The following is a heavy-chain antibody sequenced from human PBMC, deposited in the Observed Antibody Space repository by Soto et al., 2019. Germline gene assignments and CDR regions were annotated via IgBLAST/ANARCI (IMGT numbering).Heavy chain of an antibody. CDR2: ISYDGSNK. V-gene: IGHV3-30*18. Sequence: QVQLVESGGGVVQPGRSLRLSCAASGFTFSSYGMHWVRQAPGKGLEWVAVISYDGSNKYYADSVKGRFTISRDNSKNTLYLQMYSLRAEDTAVYYCAKDRAGYGDYETLDYWGQGTLVTVSS. D-gene: IGHD4-17*01. CDR1: GFTFSSYG. J-gene: IGHJ4*02. CDR3: AKDRAGYGDYETLDY.